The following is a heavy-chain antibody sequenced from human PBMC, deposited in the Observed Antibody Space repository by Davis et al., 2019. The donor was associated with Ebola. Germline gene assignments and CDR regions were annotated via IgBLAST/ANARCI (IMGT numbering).Heavy chain of an antibody. D-gene: IGHD2-21*01. V-gene: IGHV3-30-3*01. CDR3: ARALVFLLDY. CDR1: GFTFSSYA. J-gene: IGHJ4*02. Sequence: GESLKTPCAASGFTFSSYAMHWVRQAPGKGLEWVAVISYDGSNKYYADSVKGRFTISRDNSKNTLYLQMNSLRAEDTAVYYCARALVFLLDYWGQGTLVTVSS. CDR2: ISYDGSNK.